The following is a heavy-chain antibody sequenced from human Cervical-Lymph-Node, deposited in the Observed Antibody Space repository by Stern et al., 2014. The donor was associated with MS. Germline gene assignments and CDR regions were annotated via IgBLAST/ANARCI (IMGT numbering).Heavy chain of an antibody. CDR2: LNPNSDDP. Sequence: VQLLESGAKVKKPGASVRVSCKASGYDFTGFFIHWVRQGPGQRLEWMGRLNPNSDDPTYAQNFQDRVTLTRDTSIGTAYLELSRLTSADTAVYYCAREATRIIVGIDYWGQGTPVTVSS. CDR3: AREATRIIVGIDY. J-gene: IGHJ4*02. CDR1: GYDFTGFF. D-gene: IGHD2/OR15-2a*01. V-gene: IGHV1-2*06.